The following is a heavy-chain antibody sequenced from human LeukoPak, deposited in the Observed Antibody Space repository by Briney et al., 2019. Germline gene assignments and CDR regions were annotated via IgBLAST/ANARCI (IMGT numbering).Heavy chain of an antibody. CDR1: GYSISSGDY. D-gene: IGHD5-18*01. Sequence: PSETLSLTCTVSGYSISSGDYWGWIRQPPGKGLEWIGSTYHSGRTYYNPSLKSRVTISVDTSKNQFSLKLSSVTAADTAVYYCARGQLWPLYMDVWGKGTTVTVSS. J-gene: IGHJ6*03. CDR2: TYHSGRT. CDR3: ARGQLWPLYMDV. V-gene: IGHV4-38-2*02.